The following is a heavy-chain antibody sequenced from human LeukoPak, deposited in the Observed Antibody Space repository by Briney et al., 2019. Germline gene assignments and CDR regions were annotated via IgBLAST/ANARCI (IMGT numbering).Heavy chain of an antibody. CDR3: ARGGSSGPYYFDY. J-gene: IGHJ4*02. CDR1: GFTFSSYV. CDR2: ISSGSTYI. V-gene: IGHV3-21*01. Sequence: PGGSLRLSCAASGFTFSSYVLSWVRQAPGKGLEWVSSISSGSTYISYADSLKGRFTISRDNAKNSLYLQMNSLRAEDTAVYYCARGGSSGPYYFDYWGQGTLVTVSS. D-gene: IGHD3-22*01.